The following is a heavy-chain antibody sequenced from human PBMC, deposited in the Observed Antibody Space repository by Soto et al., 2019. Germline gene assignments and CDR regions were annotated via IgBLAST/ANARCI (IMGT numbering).Heavy chain of an antibody. CDR2: ISYDGSNK. CDR1: GFTFSSYA. CDR3: AREGRLLYGDYYYYYGMDV. V-gene: IGHV3-30-3*01. J-gene: IGHJ6*02. Sequence: QVQLVESGGGVVQPGRSLRLSCAASGFTFSSYAMHWVRQAPGKGLEWVAVISYDGSNKYYADSVKGRFTISRDNSKNTLYLQMNSLRAEDTAVYYCAREGRLLYGDYYYYYGMDVWGQGTTVTVSS. D-gene: IGHD4-17*01.